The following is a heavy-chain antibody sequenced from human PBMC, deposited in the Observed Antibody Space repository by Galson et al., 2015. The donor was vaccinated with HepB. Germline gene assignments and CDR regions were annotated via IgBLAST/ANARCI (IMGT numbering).Heavy chain of an antibody. J-gene: IGHJ2*01. D-gene: IGHD1-1*01. Sequence: SVKVSCKASGGTFSSYAISWVRQAPGQGLEWMGGIIPIFGTANYAQKFQGRVTITADKSTSTAYMELSSLRSEDTAVYYCARFPSATTPGFELPDWYFDLWGRGTLVTVSS. V-gene: IGHV1-69*06. CDR2: IIPIFGTA. CDR3: ARFPSATTPGFELPDWYFDL. CDR1: GGTFSSYA.